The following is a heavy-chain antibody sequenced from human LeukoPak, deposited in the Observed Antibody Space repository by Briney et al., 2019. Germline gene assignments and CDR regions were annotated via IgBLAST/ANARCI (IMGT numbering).Heavy chain of an antibody. CDR3: ARNSVSNPHYYGMDV. CDR1: GFTVSSNY. Sequence: GGSLRLSCAASGFTVSSNYMSWVRQAPGKGLEWVSAISGNGGDTYYTDSVKGRFTVSRDTSKSTLYLQMNSLRVEDTAVYYCARNSVSNPHYYGMDVWGQGTTVTVSS. V-gene: IGHV3-53*01. J-gene: IGHJ6*02. CDR2: ISGNGGDT. D-gene: IGHD5/OR15-5a*01.